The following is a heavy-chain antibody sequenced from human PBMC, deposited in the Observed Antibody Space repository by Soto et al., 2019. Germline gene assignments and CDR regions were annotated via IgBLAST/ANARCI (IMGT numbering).Heavy chain of an antibody. D-gene: IGHD6-13*01. Sequence: QVQVVQSGAEVKKPGSSVKVSCKASGGTFSNYAISWVRQAPGHGLEWVGGIIPLTETPFYAQTVQGRLTITADEITSAAYLELSSLRSDDTAVYYFAIGTRNSWTCDFWGQGTLVTVSS. V-gene: IGHV1-69*01. CDR1: GGTFSNYA. J-gene: IGHJ4*02. CDR2: IIPLTETP. CDR3: AIGTRNSWTCDF.